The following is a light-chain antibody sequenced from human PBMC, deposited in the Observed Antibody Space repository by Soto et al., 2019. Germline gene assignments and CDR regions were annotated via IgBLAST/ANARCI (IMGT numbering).Light chain of an antibody. CDR1: QSITDW. CDR3: QYWDDYSWT. J-gene: IGKJ1*01. Sequence: DIQMTQSPSTLSASVGDRVTITCRASQSITDWLAWYQQKPGKAPKFLIYKASNLEGGVPSRFGGSGSGTAFTLTISSVQPDDFATYYCQYWDDYSWTFGQGTKVEIK. CDR2: KAS. V-gene: IGKV1-5*03.